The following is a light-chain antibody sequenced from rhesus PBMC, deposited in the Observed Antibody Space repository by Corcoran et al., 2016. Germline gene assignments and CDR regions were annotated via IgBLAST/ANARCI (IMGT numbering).Light chain of an antibody. V-gene: IGKV1-33*02. CDR1: QGITND. J-gene: IGKJ1*01. CDR3: QHNYSTPWT. CDR2: DAS. Sequence: DIQMTQSPSSLSASVGDRVTITCRASQGITNDLAWYQQKPGETPKLLIYDASSLQSGVPSRFSGSGAGTDLNVTISSLQSEDFATYDCQHNYSTPWTFGQGTKVEIK.